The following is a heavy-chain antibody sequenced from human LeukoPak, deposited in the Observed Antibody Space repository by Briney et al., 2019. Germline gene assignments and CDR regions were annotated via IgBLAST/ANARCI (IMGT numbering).Heavy chain of an antibody. CDR2: ISSSSSYI. CDR3: ARDDYGDYSSFDY. V-gene: IGHV3-21*01. D-gene: IGHD4-17*01. Sequence: PGGSLRLSCAASGFTFSSYSMNWVRQAPGKGLEWVSSISSSSSYIYYADSVKGRFTISRDNAKNSLYLQMNSLRAEDTAVYYCARDDYGDYSSFDYWGQGTLVTVSS. CDR1: GFTFSSYS. J-gene: IGHJ4*02.